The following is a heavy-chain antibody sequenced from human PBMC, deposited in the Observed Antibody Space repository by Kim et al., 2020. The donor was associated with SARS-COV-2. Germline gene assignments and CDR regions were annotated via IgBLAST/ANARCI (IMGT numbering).Heavy chain of an antibody. CDR1: RFTFSSSA. CDR3: ARNHHLTSVTFLWYFDL. D-gene: IGHD3-10*01. Sequence: GGSLRLSCAASRFTFSSSAMTWVRQAPGKGLEWVSSIFGSGHGSYYADSVKGRFIISRDNSKNTLYLQLNNLRADDAGVYYCARNHHLTSVTFLWYFDLWGRGTAVIVSS. J-gene: IGHJ2*01. V-gene: IGHV3-23*01. CDR2: IFGSGHGS.